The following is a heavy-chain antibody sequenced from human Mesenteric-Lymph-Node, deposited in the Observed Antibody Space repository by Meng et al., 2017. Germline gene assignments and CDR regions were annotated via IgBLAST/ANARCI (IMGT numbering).Heavy chain of an antibody. Sequence: GPLEEAGPGLVKASETLSLTCAVYGGAFSGYYWSWIRQPPGKGLEWIGEINHSGSTNYNPSLKSRVTISVDTSKNQFSLKLSSVTAADTAVYYCARGVYCSSTSCYLGGVDYWGQGTLVTVSS. J-gene: IGHJ4*02. D-gene: IGHD2-2*01. V-gene: IGHV4-34*01. CDR1: GGAFSGYY. CDR2: INHSGST. CDR3: ARGVYCSSTSCYLGGVDY.